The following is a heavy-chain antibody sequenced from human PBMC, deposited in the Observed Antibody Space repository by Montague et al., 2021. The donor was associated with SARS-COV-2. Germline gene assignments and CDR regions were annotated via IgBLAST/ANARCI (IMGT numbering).Heavy chain of an antibody. CDR1: GFAFGNFW. CDR3: ATAGSGSYYYYKYGMDV. Sequence: SLRLSCPASGFAFGNFWMSWIRQAPGKGLEWVANIKQDAGEKYYGESVQGRFTISRDNAKKSLYLQMNSLRVQDTAVYYCATAGSGSYYYYKYGMDVWGQGTTVTVS. D-gene: IGHD3-10*01. V-gene: IGHV3-7*01. J-gene: IGHJ6*02. CDR2: IKQDAGEK.